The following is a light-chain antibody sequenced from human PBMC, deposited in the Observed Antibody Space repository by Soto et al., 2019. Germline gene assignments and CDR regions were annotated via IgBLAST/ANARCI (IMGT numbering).Light chain of an antibody. CDR3: GTWDSSLGLYV. CDR1: SSNIGNNY. V-gene: IGLV1-51*02. Sequence: QSVLTQPPSVSAAPGQRVTISCTGSSSNIGNNYVSWYQQLPGTAPQLLIYENYKRPPGIPDRFSGSKSGTSATLGITGLQTGDEADYYCGTWDSSLGLYVFATETQLTVL. J-gene: IGLJ1*01. CDR2: ENY.